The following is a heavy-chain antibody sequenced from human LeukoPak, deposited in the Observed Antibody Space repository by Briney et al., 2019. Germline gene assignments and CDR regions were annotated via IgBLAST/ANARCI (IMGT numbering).Heavy chain of an antibody. D-gene: IGHD3-16*01. CDR3: ARDSGGDAFDI. Sequence: GGSLRLSCAASGFTFSSHGMHWVRQAPGKGLEWVAVIGYDGSNKYYADSVKGRFTISRDNSKNTLYLQMNSLRAEDTAVYYCARDSGGDAFDIWGQGTMVTVSS. CDR1: GFTFSSHG. J-gene: IGHJ3*02. CDR2: IGYDGSNK. V-gene: IGHV3-33*01.